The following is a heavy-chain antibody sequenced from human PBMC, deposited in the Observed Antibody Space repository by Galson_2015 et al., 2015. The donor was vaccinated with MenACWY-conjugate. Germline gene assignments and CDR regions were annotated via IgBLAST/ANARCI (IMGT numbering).Heavy chain of an antibody. D-gene: IGHD6-19*01. V-gene: IGHV5-10-1*01. J-gene: IGHJ5*02. Sequence: QSGAEVKKPGESLRISCKGPGYSFTSYWISWVRQMPGKGLEWMGRIDPSDSYTNYSPSFQGHVTISADKSISTAYLQWSSLKASGIALFSCARHNGWGLDHSGYGTLVTVSS. CDR3: ARHNGWGLDH. CDR1: GYSFTSYW. CDR2: IDPSDSYT.